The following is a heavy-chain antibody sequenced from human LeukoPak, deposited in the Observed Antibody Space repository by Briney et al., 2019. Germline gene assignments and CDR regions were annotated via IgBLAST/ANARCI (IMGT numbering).Heavy chain of an antibody. J-gene: IGHJ3*01. V-gene: IGHV4-61*01. CDR3: AREDSYGFAFGV. Sequence: PSETLSLTCTVSGGSISSSSYYWNWIRQPPGKGLEWIGYIFYTGSTDYNPSLKSRVTMSVDTSRNQFSLKLSSVTAADTAVYYCAREDSYGFAFGVWGQGTMVTVSS. D-gene: IGHD5-18*01. CDR2: IFYTGST. CDR1: GGSISSSSYY.